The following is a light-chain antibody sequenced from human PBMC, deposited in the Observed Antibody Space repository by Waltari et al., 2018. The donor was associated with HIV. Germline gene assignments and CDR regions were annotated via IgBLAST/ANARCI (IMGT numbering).Light chain of an antibody. CDR2: RKN. J-gene: IGLJ2*01. V-gene: IGLV1-47*01. CDR1: SSNVRNNH. CDR3: AAWDDRLSGRL. Sequence: QSVLAQPRSVSGTPGQRVNISCSGSSSNVRNNHVSWYQQVPGVAPKLLIYRKNQRPSGVPDRFSGSKSGTSASLAISGLRTEDEAEYYCAAWDDRLSGRLFGGGTKVTVL.